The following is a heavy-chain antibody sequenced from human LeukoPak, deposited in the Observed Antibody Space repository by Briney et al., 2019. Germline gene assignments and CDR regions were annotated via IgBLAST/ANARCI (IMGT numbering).Heavy chain of an antibody. V-gene: IGHV1-2*02. J-gene: IGHJ4*02. CDR1: GYTFTGYY. CDR3: ARTLYYDFWMFDY. D-gene: IGHD3-3*01. CDR2: SNPNSGGT. Sequence: GASVKVSCKASGYTFTGYYMHWVRQAPGQGLVWMGWSNPNSGGTNYAQKFQGRVTMTRDTSISTAYMELSRLRSDDSAVYYCARTLYYDFWMFDYWGQGTLVTVST.